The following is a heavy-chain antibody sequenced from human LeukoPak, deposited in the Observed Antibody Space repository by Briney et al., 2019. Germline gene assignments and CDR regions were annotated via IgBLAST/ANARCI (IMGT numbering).Heavy chain of an antibody. CDR1: GFTVSPNY. CDR3: ASRYSSGWYVGEYFQH. J-gene: IGHJ1*01. Sequence: PGGSLRLSCEVFGFTVSPNYMSWVRQAPGKGLEWVSVIYSGGSTYYADSVRGRFTISRDTSKNTLYLQMNSLRAEDTAVYYCASRYSSGWYVGEYFQHWGQGTLVTVSS. V-gene: IGHV3-53*01. CDR2: IYSGGST. D-gene: IGHD6-13*01.